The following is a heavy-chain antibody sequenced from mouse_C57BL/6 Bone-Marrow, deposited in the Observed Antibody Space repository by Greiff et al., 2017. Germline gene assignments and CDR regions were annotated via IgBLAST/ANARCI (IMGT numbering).Heavy chain of an antibody. D-gene: IGHD3-3*01. CDR3: ARVNSLGDY. CDR2: IYPRSGNT. V-gene: IGHV1-81*01. J-gene: IGHJ2*01. CDR1: GYTFTSYG. Sequence: VKLQESGAELARPGASVKLSCKASGYTFTSYGISWVKQRTGQGLEWIGEIYPRSGNTYYNEKFKGKATLTADKSSSTAYMELRSLTSEDSAVYFCARVNSLGDYWGQGTTLTVSS.